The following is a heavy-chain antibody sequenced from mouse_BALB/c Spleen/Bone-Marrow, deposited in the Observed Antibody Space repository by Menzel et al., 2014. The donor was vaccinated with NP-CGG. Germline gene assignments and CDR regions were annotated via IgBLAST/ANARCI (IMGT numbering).Heavy chain of an antibody. J-gene: IGHJ3*01. V-gene: IGHV4-1*02. Sequence: VQLQQSGGGLVQPGGSLKLSCAASGFDFSRYWTSWVRQAPGKGLEWIGEINPDSSTINYTPSLKDKFIISRDNAKNTLYLQMSKVRSEDTALYYCSRLGYYGGFAYWGQGTLVTVSA. CDR3: SRLGYYGGFAY. CDR2: INPDSSTI. CDR1: GFDFSRYW. D-gene: IGHD2-3*01.